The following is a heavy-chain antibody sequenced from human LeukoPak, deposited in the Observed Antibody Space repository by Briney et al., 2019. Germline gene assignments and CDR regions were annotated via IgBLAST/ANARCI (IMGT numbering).Heavy chain of an antibody. CDR3: AREKLLWFGELRGCENFDY. J-gene: IGHJ4*02. Sequence: ASVKVSCKASGGTLSSYAISWVRQAPGQGLEWMGGVIPIFGTANYAQKFQGRVTITADKSTSTAYMELSSLRSEDTAVYYCAREKLLWFGELRGCENFDYWGQGTLVTVSS. D-gene: IGHD3-10*01. CDR1: GGTLSSYA. CDR2: VIPIFGTA. V-gene: IGHV1-69*06.